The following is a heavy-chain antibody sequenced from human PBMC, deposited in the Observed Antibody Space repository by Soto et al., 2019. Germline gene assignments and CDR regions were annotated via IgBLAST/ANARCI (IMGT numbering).Heavy chain of an antibody. D-gene: IGHD3-3*02. J-gene: IGHJ4*02. V-gene: IGHV3-7*05. CDR1: GLTFSRNW. CDR2: IKYDGSEK. CDR3: ARVLSAFDYFEY. Sequence: EVQLVESGGGLVQPGGSLRLACVASGLTFSRNWMTWVRQAPGKGLEWVATIKYDGSEKSYVDSVKGRFTISRDNAKNSLSLQMNSLRAEDTAVYYFARVLSAFDYFEYWGQGTLVTVSS.